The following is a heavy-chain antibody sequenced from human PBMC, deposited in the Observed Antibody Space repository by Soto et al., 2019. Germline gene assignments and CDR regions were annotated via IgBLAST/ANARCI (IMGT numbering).Heavy chain of an antibody. CDR2: IIPIFGTA. CDR1: GGTFSSYA. CDR3: ARDHRCLQSSYYDYGIDV. D-gene: IGHD1-1*01. J-gene: IGHJ6*02. Sequence: QVQLVQSGAEVKKPGSSVKVSCKASGGTFSSYAISWVRQAPGHGLEWMGGIIPIFGTANYAQKFQGRVTITADKSTSTAYMDLSSLRSDHTAVYYCARDHRCLQSSYYDYGIDVWGQVTTFTVSS. V-gene: IGHV1-69*06.